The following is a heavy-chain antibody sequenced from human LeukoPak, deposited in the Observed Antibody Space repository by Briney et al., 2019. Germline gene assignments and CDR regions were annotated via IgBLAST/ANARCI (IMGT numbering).Heavy chain of an antibody. V-gene: IGHV1-2*04. J-gene: IGHJ4*02. D-gene: IGHD6-6*01. CDR3: AKEFEYSSSPGY. Sequence: ASVKVSCKASGYTFTGYYMHWVRQAPGQGLEWMGWINPNSGGTNYAQKFQGWVTMTRDTSISTAYMELSRLRSDDTAVYYCAKEFEYSSSPGYWGQGTLVTVSS. CDR1: GYTFTGYY. CDR2: INPNSGGT.